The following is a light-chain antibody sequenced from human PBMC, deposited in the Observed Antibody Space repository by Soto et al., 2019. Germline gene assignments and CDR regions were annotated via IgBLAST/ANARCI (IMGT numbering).Light chain of an antibody. CDR3: QQLNGYPPWT. Sequence: DIQLTQSPSFLSASVGDRVTITCRASEGISSYVAWYQQKPGKAPELLIYAASTLQSGVPSRFSGSGSGTEFTLTISSLQREDFATYYCQQLNGYPPWTFGQGTKLEIK. CDR2: AAS. V-gene: IGKV1-9*01. J-gene: IGKJ1*01. CDR1: EGISSY.